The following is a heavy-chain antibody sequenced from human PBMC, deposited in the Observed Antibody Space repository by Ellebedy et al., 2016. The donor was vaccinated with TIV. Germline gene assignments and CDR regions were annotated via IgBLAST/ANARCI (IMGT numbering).Heavy chain of an antibody. J-gene: IGHJ4*02. Sequence: ASSVKVSCKADGVTLSNSAVQWVRQARGQHIEWIGWIVVGTGNTYYAQNLQERVTITRDTATSTAYIELSSLSSEDTAVYYCAAVIVGNGNGWYPRHWGQGTLVTVSS. CDR3: AAVIVGNGNGWYPRH. D-gene: IGHD6-19*01. CDR1: GVTLSNSA. CDR2: IVVGTGNT. V-gene: IGHV1-58*01.